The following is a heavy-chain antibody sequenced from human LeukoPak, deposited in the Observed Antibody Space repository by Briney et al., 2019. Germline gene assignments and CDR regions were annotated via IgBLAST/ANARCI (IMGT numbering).Heavy chain of an antibody. Sequence: GGSLILSCAASGFTFSSYSMHWVRQAPGKGLEWVGRIKRIIDGGTTDYAAPVKGRFTVSRDDSINTLYLQMSSLKTEDTAVYYCAAQGGSGDLRYWGQGTLVTVSS. V-gene: IGHV3-15*01. D-gene: IGHD4-17*01. J-gene: IGHJ4*02. CDR3: AAQGGSGDLRY. CDR1: GFTFSSYS. CDR2: IKRIIDGGTT.